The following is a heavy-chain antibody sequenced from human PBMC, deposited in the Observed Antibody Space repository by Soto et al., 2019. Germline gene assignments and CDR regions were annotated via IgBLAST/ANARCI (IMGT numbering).Heavy chain of an antibody. Sequence: GASVKVSCKASGGTFSSYAISWVRQAPGQGPEWMGGIIPIFGTANYAQKFQGRVTITADESTSTAYMELSSLRSEDTAVYYCARDRAGGYYSYWGQGTLVTVSS. CDR1: GGTFSSYA. D-gene: IGHD3-22*01. V-gene: IGHV1-69*13. CDR3: ARDRAGGYYSY. CDR2: IIPIFGTA. J-gene: IGHJ4*02.